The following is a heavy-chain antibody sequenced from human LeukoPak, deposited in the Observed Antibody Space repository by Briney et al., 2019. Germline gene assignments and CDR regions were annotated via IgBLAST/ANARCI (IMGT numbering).Heavy chain of an antibody. V-gene: IGHV1-2*02. CDR3: ARGRRILGGPENAGDFFDY. CDR2: VNPNSGAT. CDR1: GYTFTSLD. J-gene: IGHJ4*01. Sequence: ASVKVSCKASGYTFTSLDINWVRQAPGQGLKWMGWVNPNSGATDYAQSFQARVTMTRDTSIGSGYMELTGLESDDTAVYYCARGRRILGGPENAGDFFDYWGQGSLVTVSS. D-gene: IGHD3-16*01.